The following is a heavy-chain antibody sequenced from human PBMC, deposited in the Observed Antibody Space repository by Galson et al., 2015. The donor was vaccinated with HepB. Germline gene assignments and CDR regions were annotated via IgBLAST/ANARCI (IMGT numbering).Heavy chain of an antibody. J-gene: IGHJ6*02. Sequence: PALVKPTQTLTLPCTFSGFSLSTSGMCVSWIRQPPGKALEWLARIDWDDDKYYSTSLKTRLTISKDTSKNQVVLTMTNMDPVDTATYYCARIVSGVRGATYYYYGMDVWGQGTTVTVSS. CDR1: GFSLSTSGMC. CDR3: ARIVSGVRGATYYYYGMDV. CDR2: IDWDDDK. D-gene: IGHD1-26*01. V-gene: IGHV2-70*11.